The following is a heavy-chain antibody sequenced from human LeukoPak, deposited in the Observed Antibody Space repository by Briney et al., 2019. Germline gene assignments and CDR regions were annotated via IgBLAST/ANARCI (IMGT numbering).Heavy chain of an antibody. CDR3: ARGVEPLAANALAY. Sequence: RGSLRLSCAAPRFTVITNDITWVRQAPRKGLEWVSVLYSDGNTKYADSVQGRSTISRANSTNTLYLEMNSLSPDDTAVYYCARGVEPLAANALAYWGQGTLVTVSS. V-gene: IGHV3-53*01. CDR1: RFTVITND. CDR2: LYSDGNT. D-gene: IGHD1-14*01. J-gene: IGHJ4*02.